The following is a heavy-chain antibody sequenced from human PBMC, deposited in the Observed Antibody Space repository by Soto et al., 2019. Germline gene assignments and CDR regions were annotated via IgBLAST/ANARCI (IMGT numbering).Heavy chain of an antibody. V-gene: IGHV4-34*12. CDR3: ARLVVVAPVANV. CDR1: GGSFSGYY. D-gene: IGHD2-2*01. J-gene: IGHJ4*02. Sequence: PSETLSLTCAVYGGSFSGYYWSWIRQPPGKGLEWIGGIFYTGTTYYSPSLKDRVTISMDTSKNSFSVNLTSVTAADTAVYFCARLVVVAPVANVWGQGTLVTVSS. CDR2: IFYTGTT.